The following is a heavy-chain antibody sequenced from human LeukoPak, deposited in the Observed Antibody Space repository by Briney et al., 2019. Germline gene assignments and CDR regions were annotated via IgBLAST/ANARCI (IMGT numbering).Heavy chain of an antibody. CDR1: GFPFSSYG. V-gene: IGHV3-30*02. CDR2: MRYDGKTE. J-gene: IGHJ4*02. D-gene: IGHD2-21*01. Sequence: PGGSLRLSCTGSGFPFSSYGMHWVRQTPGRGLEWVAFMRYDGKTEYYADSVKGRFTIAREDSHSTVHLHMKDLRPDDAAVYFCAKDLNTVVMQNFDSWGQGTLVSVSS. CDR3: AKDLNTVVMQNFDS.